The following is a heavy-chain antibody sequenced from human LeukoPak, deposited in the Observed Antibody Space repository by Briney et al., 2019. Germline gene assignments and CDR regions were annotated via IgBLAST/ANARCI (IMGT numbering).Heavy chain of an antibody. CDR3: ARSRGVLDYFHH. J-gene: IGHJ1*01. V-gene: IGHV4-59*01. CDR1: GGSISSYY. D-gene: IGHD3-3*01. CDR2: IYYSGST. Sequence: PSETLSLTCTVSGGSISSYYWSWIRQPPGKGLEWIGYIYYSGSTNYNPSLKSRVTISVDTSKNQFSLKLSSVTAADTAVYYCARSRGVLDYFHHWGQGTLVTVSS.